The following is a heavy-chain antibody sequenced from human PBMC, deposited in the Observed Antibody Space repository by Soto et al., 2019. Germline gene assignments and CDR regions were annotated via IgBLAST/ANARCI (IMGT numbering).Heavy chain of an antibody. J-gene: IGHJ5*02. Sequence: SVKVSCKASGGTFSSYTISWVRQAPGQGLEWIGRIIPILGIANYAQKFQGRVTITADKSTSTAYMELSSLRSEDTAVYYCASHRYFDHHTAAWFDPWGQGTLVTVSS. CDR3: ASHRYFDHHTAAWFDP. V-gene: IGHV1-69*02. CDR2: IIPILGIA. CDR1: GGTFSSYT. D-gene: IGHD3-9*01.